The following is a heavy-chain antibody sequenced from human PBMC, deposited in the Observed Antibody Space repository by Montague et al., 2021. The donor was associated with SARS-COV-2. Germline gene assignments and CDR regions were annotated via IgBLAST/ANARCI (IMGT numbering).Heavy chain of an antibody. Sequence: SETLSLTCSVSGGSISDYYWNWIRQPPGKGLEWIGNIYYNTGNTXXNPXLKSRVTISLDTSKNQFSLNLRSVTAADTALYFCARGTGDPYYFDCWGLGTLVTVSS. J-gene: IGHJ4*02. CDR1: GGSISDYY. CDR3: ARGTGDPYYFDC. D-gene: IGHD2-8*02. V-gene: IGHV4-59*01. CDR2: IYYNTGNT.